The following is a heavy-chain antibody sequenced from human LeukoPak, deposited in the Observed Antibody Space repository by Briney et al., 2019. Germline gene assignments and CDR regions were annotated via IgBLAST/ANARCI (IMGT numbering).Heavy chain of an antibody. V-gene: IGHV4-61*02. D-gene: IGHD6-13*01. Sequence: SETLSLTCTVSGGSISSGSYYWSWIRQPAGKGLEWIGRIYTSGSTNYNPSLKSRVTISVDTSKNQFSLKLSSVTAADTAVYYCAREISGSSSAFDIWGQGTMVTVSS. CDR2: IYTSGST. J-gene: IGHJ3*02. CDR3: AREISGSSSAFDI. CDR1: GGSISSGSYY.